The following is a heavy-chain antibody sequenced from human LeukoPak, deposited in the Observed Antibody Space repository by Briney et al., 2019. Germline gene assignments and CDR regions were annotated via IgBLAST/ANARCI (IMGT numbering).Heavy chain of an antibody. CDR2: ISGSGGST. CDR3: ARVAAAGHFDY. Sequence: GGSLRLSCTAAGFTFSSYAMSWVRQAPGKGLEWVSAISGSGGSTYYADSVKGRFTISRDNSKNTLYLQMNSLRAEDTAVYYCARVAAAGHFDYWGQGTLVTVSS. D-gene: IGHD6-13*01. J-gene: IGHJ4*02. V-gene: IGHV3-23*01. CDR1: GFTFSSYA.